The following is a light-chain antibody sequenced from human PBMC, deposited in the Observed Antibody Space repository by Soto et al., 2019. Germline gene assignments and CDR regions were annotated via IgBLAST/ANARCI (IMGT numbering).Light chain of an antibody. CDR1: QDIRGD. Sequence: AIQMTQSPSSLSASVGDRVTITCRASQDIRGDLGWYQQKPGKAPKALIYGASNLQSGVPSRFSGSGFGTDFPLTISSPQPEDFATYFCLQDRNYPRTFGQGTKVESK. J-gene: IGKJ1*01. V-gene: IGKV1-6*01. CDR2: GAS. CDR3: LQDRNYPRT.